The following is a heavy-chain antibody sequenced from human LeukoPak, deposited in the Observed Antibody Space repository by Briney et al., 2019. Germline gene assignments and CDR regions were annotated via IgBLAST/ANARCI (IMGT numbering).Heavy chain of an antibody. D-gene: IGHD5-18*01. Sequence: SETLSLTCTVSGGSISSSSYYWGWIRQPPGKGLEWIGSIYYSGSTYYNPSLKSRVTISVDTSKNQFSLKLSSVTAADTAVYYCARERKEDTTMAVFDYWGQGTLVTVSS. V-gene: IGHV4-39*02. J-gene: IGHJ4*02. CDR2: IYYSGST. CDR3: ARERKEDTTMAVFDY. CDR1: GGSISSSSYY.